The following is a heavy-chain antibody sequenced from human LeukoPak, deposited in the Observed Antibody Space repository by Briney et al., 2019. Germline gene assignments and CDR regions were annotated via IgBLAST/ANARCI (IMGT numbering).Heavy chain of an antibody. CDR1: GFTFSSYG. CDR3: ARDTYYDILTGYYHFDY. D-gene: IGHD3-9*01. V-gene: IGHV3-33*01. J-gene: IGHJ4*02. Sequence: PGRSLRLSCAASGFTFSSYGMHWVRQAPGKGLEWVAVIWYDGSNKYYADSVKGRFTISRDNSKNTLYLQMNSLRAEDTAVYYCARDTYYDILTGYYHFDYWGQGTLVTVSS. CDR2: IWYDGSNK.